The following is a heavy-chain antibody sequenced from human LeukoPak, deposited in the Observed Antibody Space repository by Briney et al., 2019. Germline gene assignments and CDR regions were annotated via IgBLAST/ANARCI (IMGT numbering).Heavy chain of an antibody. CDR3: AKETYSTSWQLDS. CDR1: GFTFSSYG. V-gene: IGHV3-30*18. D-gene: IGHD6-13*01. Sequence: GGSLRLSCAASGFTFSSYGMHWVRQAPGKGLEGVAVISYDGSTKDFGDSVKGRFTISRDNSKNTLYLQMNSLRTEDTAVYYCAKETYSTSWQLDSWGQGTLVTVSS. CDR2: ISYDGSTK. J-gene: IGHJ4*02.